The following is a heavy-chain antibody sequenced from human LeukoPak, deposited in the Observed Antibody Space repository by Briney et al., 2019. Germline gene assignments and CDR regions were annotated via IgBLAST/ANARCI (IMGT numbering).Heavy chain of an antibody. D-gene: IGHD5/OR15-5a*01. CDR1: GFTFTTYY. CDR2: INHDGGST. J-gene: IGHJ4*02. CDR3: ARWSTGFDY. Sequence: GGSLRLSCATSGFTFTTYYLSWVRQAPGRGLEWVANINHDGGSTFYVDSVKGRFTISRDNAENFLYLQMNSLRAEDTAVYYCARWSTGFDYWGQGAQVTVSS. V-gene: IGHV3-7*01.